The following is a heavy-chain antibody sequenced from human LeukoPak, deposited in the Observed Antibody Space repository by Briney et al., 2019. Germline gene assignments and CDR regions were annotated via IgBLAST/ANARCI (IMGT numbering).Heavy chain of an antibody. J-gene: IGHJ4*02. CDR3: ARAAEYSSGWYLFDY. D-gene: IGHD6-19*01. V-gene: IGHV4-59*12. CDR2: IYYSGST. Sequence: SETLSLTCTVSGGSISSYYWSWIRQPPGKGLEWIGYIYYSGSTNYNPSLKSRVTISVDTSKNQVSLKLSSVTAADTAMYYCARAAEYSSGWYLFDYWGQGILVTVSA. CDR1: GGSISSYY.